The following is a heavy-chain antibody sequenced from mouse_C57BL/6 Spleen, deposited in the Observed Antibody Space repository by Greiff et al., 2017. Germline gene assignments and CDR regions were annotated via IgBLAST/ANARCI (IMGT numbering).Heavy chain of an antibody. J-gene: IGHJ2*01. Sequence: QVQLQQPGAELVKPGASVKLSCKASGYTFTSYWLQWVKQRPGPGLEWIGEIGPSDSYTNYNQKFKGKATLTVDTSSSTAYMQLSSLTSEDSAVYYGARLDSNYFDYWGQGTTLTVSS. CDR1: GYTFTSYW. V-gene: IGHV1-50*01. CDR3: ARLDSNYFDY. D-gene: IGHD2-5*01. CDR2: IGPSDSYT.